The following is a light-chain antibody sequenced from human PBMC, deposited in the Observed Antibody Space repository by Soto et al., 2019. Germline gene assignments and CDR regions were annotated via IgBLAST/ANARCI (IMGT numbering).Light chain of an antibody. V-gene: IGKV3-15*01. J-gene: IGKJ4*01. CDR3: QPYNNWPLT. CDR2: GAS. Sequence: MTQSPSTLSASVGDRFTITFRASQSVGTNLAWYQHKPGQAPRLLIFGASTRATGIPARFSGSGSGTEFTLTIGSLQSEDFAVYYCQPYNNWPLTFGGGTKVDIK. CDR1: QSVGTN.